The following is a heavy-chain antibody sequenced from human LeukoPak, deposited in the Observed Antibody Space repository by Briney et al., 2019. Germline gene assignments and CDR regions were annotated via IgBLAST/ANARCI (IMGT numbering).Heavy chain of an antibody. CDR1: GFTFSSYW. Sequence: GGSLRLSCAASGFTFSSYWMSWVRQAPGKGLEWEANIKQDGSEKYYVDSVKGRFTISRDNAKNSLYLQMNSLRAEDTAVYYCARAQGITIFGVVTYYFDYWGQGTLVTVSS. J-gene: IGHJ4*02. CDR3: ARAQGITIFGVVTYYFDY. CDR2: IKQDGSEK. D-gene: IGHD3-3*01. V-gene: IGHV3-7*01.